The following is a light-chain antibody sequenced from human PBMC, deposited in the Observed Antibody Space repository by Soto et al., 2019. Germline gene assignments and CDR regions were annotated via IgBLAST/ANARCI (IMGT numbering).Light chain of an antibody. V-gene: IGKV3-20*01. CDR1: QSVSSN. J-gene: IGKJ1*01. CDR3: QQYGSSGT. Sequence: EIVLTHSPATLSVSPCERATLSCSASQSVSSNLAWYQQKPGQAPRLLIYGASNRATGIPDRFSGSGSGTDFTLTISRLEPEDFAVYYCQQYGSSGTFGQGTKVDIK. CDR2: GAS.